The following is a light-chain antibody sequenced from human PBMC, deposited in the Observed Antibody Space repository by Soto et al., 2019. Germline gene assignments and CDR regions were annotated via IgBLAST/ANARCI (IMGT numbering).Light chain of an antibody. CDR1: NIGSKS. Sequence: SYELTQPPSVSVAPGKTARITCGGNNIGSKSVHWYQQKPGQAPVLVIYYDSDRPSGIPERFSGSNSENTATLTISRVEAGDEADYYCQVWDSSSDLLFGTGTKLTVL. J-gene: IGLJ1*01. V-gene: IGLV3-21*04. CDR2: YDS. CDR3: QVWDSSSDLL.